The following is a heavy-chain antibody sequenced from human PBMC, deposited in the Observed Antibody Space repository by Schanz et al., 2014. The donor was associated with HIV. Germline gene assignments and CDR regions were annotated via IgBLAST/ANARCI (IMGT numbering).Heavy chain of an antibody. Sequence: VQLVESGGDLIQPGKSLRLSCAASGFMFSSYAFHWVRQAPGKGLEWVSYISASSGTKNYADSVRGRFTVSRDNDKRSLYLQMNGLRVDDTAVYYCARDCLSACPADFWGQGTLVTVSS. D-gene: IGHD6-19*01. CDR3: ARDCLSACPADF. CDR1: GFMFSSYA. J-gene: IGHJ4*02. V-gene: IGHV3-48*01. CDR2: ISASSGTK.